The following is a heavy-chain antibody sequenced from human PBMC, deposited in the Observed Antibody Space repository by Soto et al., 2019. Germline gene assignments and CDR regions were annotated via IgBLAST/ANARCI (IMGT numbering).Heavy chain of an antibody. V-gene: IGHV1-2*02. J-gene: IGHJ4*02. Sequence: AAVKVSCKTSGFTFSGYYMYWLRQPPGQGLEWVGWTSLNHGNTNYAQNFQGRIILSRYTSISSAYMKLPRLRANDESVYYCATRRPLDYWGQGTRVTVSS. CDR2: TSLNHGNT. CDR1: GFTFSGYY. D-gene: IGHD1-1*01. CDR3: ATRRPLDY.